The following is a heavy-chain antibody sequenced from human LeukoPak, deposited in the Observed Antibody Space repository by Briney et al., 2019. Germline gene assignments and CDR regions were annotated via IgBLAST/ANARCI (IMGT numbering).Heavy chain of an antibody. Sequence: GSLRLSCAASGFTFSSYAMSWVRQAPGKGLEWIGSIYYSGSTYYNPSLKSRVTISVDTSKNQFSLKLSSVTAADTAVYYCARDSIAARLFDYWGQGTLVTVSS. CDR3: ARDSIAARLFDY. CDR1: GFTFSSYA. D-gene: IGHD6-6*01. V-gene: IGHV4-39*07. J-gene: IGHJ4*02. CDR2: IYYSGST.